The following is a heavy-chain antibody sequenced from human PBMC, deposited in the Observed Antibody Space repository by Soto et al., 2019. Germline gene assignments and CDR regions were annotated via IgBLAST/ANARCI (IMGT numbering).Heavy chain of an antibody. V-gene: IGHV2-5*02. Sequence: QITLRETGPTLVNPTQTLTLTCTLSGFSLTTDGAGVGWIRQPPGKALEWLALIYWDDDKRYSPSLRSRLTITKDTSKNQVVLTMTNVDPVDTATYYCPHRPLDYNSYAPYFDYWGQGTLVTVSS. CDR2: IYWDDDK. CDR3: PHRPLDYNSYAPYFDY. D-gene: IGHD4-4*01. CDR1: GFSLTTDGAG. J-gene: IGHJ4*02.